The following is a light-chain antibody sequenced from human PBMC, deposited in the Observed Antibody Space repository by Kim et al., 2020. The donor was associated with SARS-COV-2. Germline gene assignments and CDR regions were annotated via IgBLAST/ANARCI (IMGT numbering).Light chain of an antibody. V-gene: IGKV3-15*01. Sequence: EIVMTQSPATLSLSPGERATLSCRASQSISSSLAWYQQKPGQAPRVLIYGASARATGIPARFSGSGSGTEFTLTIRNLQSEDFAVYYCQQYAYWRAFGQGTRLEIK. CDR2: GAS. J-gene: IGKJ5*01. CDR1: QSISSS. CDR3: QQYAYWRA.